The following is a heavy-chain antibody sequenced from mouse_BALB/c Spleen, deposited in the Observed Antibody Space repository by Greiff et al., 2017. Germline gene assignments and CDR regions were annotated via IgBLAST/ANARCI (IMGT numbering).Heavy chain of an antibody. CDR1: GFSFTSYW. J-gene: IGHJ4*01. CDR2: IYPGNSDT. Sequence: EVQLEESGTVLARPGASVKMSCKASGFSFTSYWMHWVKQRPGQGLEWIGAIYPGNSDTRYNQKFKGKANLTAVTSASTAYMELSILTNEDSAVYYCSSYGKSTCYWIDYWGQGTSVTVSA. V-gene: IGHV1-5*01. CDR3: SSYGKSTCYWIDY. D-gene: IGHD1-1*01.